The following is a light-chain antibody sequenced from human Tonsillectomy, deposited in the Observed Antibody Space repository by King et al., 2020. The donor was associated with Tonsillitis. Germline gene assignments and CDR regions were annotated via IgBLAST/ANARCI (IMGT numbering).Light chain of an antibody. CDR3: SSYAGWTPGRV. J-gene: IGLJ1*01. Sequence: PSGVPDRFSGSKSGNTASLTVSGLQAEDEAEYYCSSYAGWTPGRVFGTGTK. V-gene: IGLV2-8*01.